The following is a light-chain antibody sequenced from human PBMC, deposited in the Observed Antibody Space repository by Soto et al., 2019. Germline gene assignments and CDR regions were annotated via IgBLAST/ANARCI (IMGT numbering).Light chain of an antibody. CDR3: SSYTISRTYI. J-gene: IGLJ1*01. Sequence: QYALTQPTSVSGSPGQSITISCTGTSSDVGAYNYVSWYQQHPGKAPKLMIYDVYDRPSGVSYRFSGSKSGNTASLTISGLQGEDEADYYCSSYTISRTYIFGTGTKLTVL. CDR1: SSDVGAYNY. CDR2: DVY. V-gene: IGLV2-14*03.